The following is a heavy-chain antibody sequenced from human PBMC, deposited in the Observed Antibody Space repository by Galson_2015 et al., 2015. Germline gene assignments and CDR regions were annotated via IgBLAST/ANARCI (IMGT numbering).Heavy chain of an antibody. CDR1: GFTFSGHK. CDR2: ISSSSTYI. J-gene: IGHJ6*03. CDR3: ARGVFRFLESSGGYMDV. V-gene: IGHV3-21*01. Sequence: SLRLSCAASGFTFSGHKMNWVRQAPGKGLEWVSSISSSSTYIYYAASVKGRFTISRDNAKNSLYLQMNSLRAEDTAVYYCARGVFRFLESSGGYMDVWGKGTTVTVSS. D-gene: IGHD3-3*01.